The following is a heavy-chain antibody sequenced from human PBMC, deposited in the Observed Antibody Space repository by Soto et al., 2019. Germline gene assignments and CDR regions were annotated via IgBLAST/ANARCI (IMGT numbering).Heavy chain of an antibody. J-gene: IGHJ4*02. D-gene: IGHD3-10*01. CDR1: GFTVGNNY. Sequence: EVQLVESGGGLIQPGGSLKLSCAASGFTVGNNYMSWVRQAPGKGLEWVSLIYSTGTTKYADSVKGRFTVSRDNAKNTVYLQMNSLRAADTAVYYCAKDGRGSGSHYNSVGYWGQGPLVTVSS. CDR2: IYSTGTT. V-gene: IGHV3-53*01. CDR3: AKDGRGSGSHYNSVGY.